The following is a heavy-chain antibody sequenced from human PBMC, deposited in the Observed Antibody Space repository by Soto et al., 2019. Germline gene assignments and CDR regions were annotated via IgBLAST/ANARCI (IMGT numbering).Heavy chain of an antibody. CDR1: GGSISSYY. J-gene: IGHJ4*02. CDR3: ARQEDCSGGSCYSGQFDY. Sequence: SETLSLTCTVSGGSISSYYWSWIRQPPGKGLEWIGYIYYSGSTNYNPSLKSRVTISVDTSKNQFSLKLSSVTAADTAVYYCARQEDCSGGSCYSGQFDYWGQGTLVTVSS. CDR2: IYYSGST. D-gene: IGHD2-15*01. V-gene: IGHV4-59*08.